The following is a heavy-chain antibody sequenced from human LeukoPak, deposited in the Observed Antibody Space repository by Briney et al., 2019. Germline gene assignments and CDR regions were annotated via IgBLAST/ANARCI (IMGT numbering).Heavy chain of an antibody. V-gene: IGHV1-18*01. D-gene: IGHD2-2*01. Sequence: GASVKVSCKASGYTFTSYGISWVRQAPGQGLEWMGWISAYNGNTNYAQKLQGRVTMTTGTSTSTAYMELRSLRSDDTAVYYCARASRYCSSTSCYRTYFDYWGQGTLVTVSS. CDR3: ARASRYCSSTSCYRTYFDY. J-gene: IGHJ4*02. CDR2: ISAYNGNT. CDR1: GYTFTSYG.